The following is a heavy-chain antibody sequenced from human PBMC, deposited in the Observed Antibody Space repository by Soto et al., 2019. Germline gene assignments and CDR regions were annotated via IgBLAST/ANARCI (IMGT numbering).Heavy chain of an antibody. CDR3: ARVIEAYSNYGMDV. CDR1: GFIFENFG. V-gene: IGHV3-23*01. CDR2: ISGSGFKK. J-gene: IGHJ6*02. D-gene: IGHD3-16*02. Sequence: PGGSLRLSCAASGFIFENFGMSWVRQAPGKGLEWISSISGSGFKKYYADSVKGRFTISRDNSKSTVYLELNNLSAEDTAVYHCARVIEAYSNYGMDVWGQGTTVTVSS.